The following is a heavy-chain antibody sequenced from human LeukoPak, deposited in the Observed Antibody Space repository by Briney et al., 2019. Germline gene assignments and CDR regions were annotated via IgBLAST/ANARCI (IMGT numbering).Heavy chain of an antibody. J-gene: IGHJ4*02. V-gene: IGHV1-2*02. CDR1: GYTFTGYY. D-gene: IGHD3-9*01. Sequence: GASVEVSCKASGYTFTGYYMHWVRQAPGQGLEWMGWINPNSGGTNYAQKFQGRVTMTRDTSISTAYMELSRLRSDDTAVYYCARDWGTYYDILTGYRSLGYFDYWGQGTLVTVSS. CDR3: ARDWGTYYDILTGYRSLGYFDY. CDR2: INPNSGGT.